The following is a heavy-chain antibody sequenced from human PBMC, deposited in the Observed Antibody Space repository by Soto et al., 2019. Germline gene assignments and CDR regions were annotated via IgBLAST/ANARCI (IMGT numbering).Heavy chain of an antibody. Sequence: QVQLVESGGGGVQPGSSLRLSCAASGLTFSSYGMHWVRKAPGKGLEGGAVISYDGSNKYYADSVKGRFTISRDNSKNTLYLQMNSLRAEDTAVYYCAKGTWIQSSYYYGMDVWGQGTTVTVSS. CDR3: AKGTWIQSSYYYGMDV. CDR2: ISYDGSNK. V-gene: IGHV3-30*18. CDR1: GLTFSSYG. J-gene: IGHJ6*02. D-gene: IGHD5-18*01.